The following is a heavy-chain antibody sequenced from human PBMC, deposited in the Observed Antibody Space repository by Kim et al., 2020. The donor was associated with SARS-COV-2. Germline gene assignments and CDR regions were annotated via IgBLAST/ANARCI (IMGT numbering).Heavy chain of an antibody. D-gene: IGHD3-9*01. V-gene: IGHV7-4-1*02. CDR1: GYTFTSYA. J-gene: IGHJ5*02. CDR3: ATIRLRYFDWQQFDP. Sequence: ASVKVSCKASGYTFTSYARNWVRQAPGQGLEWMGWINTNTGNPTYALGFTGRFVFSLDTSVSTAYLQISSLKAEDTAVYYCATIRLRYFDWQQFDPWGQGTLVTVSS. CDR2: INTNTGNP.